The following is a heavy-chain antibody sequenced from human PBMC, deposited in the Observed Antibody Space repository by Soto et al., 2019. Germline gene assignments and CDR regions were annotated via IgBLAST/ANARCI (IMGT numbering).Heavy chain of an antibody. D-gene: IGHD2-15*01. Sequence: QGGSLRLSCAASGFTFSSYGMHWVRQAPGKGLEWVAVIWYDGSNKYYADSVKGRFTISRDNSKNTLYLQMNSLRAEETAVYYCARSARLYCSGGSCYEDYFDYWGQGTLVTVSS. CDR3: ARSARLYCSGGSCYEDYFDY. J-gene: IGHJ4*02. CDR1: GFTFSSYG. V-gene: IGHV3-33*01. CDR2: IWYDGSNK.